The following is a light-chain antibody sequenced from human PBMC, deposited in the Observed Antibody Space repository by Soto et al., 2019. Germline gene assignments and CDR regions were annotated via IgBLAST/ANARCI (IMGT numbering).Light chain of an antibody. CDR1: QTIISY. V-gene: IGKV1-39*01. CDR3: QQSHSTPYT. Sequence: DIQMTQSPSSLSASVGDRVTITCRASQTIISYLNWYQQKPGKAPKLLIYAASSLQGGVPSRFSGSGSGTDFTLTISSLQPEDFATYYCQQSHSTPYTFGQGTKLEIK. J-gene: IGKJ2*01. CDR2: AAS.